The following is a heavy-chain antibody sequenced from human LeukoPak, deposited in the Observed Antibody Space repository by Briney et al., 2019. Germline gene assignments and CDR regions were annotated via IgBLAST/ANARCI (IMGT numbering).Heavy chain of an antibody. CDR2: INSDGSST. CDR1: GFTFSSYW. Sequence: GGSLRLSCAASGFTFSSYWMYGVGQAPGKGLVWVSRINSDGSSTSHADSVKGRFTISRDNAKNTLYLQMNSLRAEDTAVYYCAREGGYSHAFDYWGQGTVVTVSS. D-gene: IGHD3-22*01. CDR3: AREGGYSHAFDY. V-gene: IGHV3-74*01. J-gene: IGHJ4*02.